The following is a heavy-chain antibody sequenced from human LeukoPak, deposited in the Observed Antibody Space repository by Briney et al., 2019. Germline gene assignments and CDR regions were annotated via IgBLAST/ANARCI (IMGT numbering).Heavy chain of an antibody. CDR2: TRNKANSYIT. CDR3: ASIRGTFGY. J-gene: IGHJ4*02. CDR1: GFTFSDHF. D-gene: IGHD1-26*01. V-gene: IGHV3-72*01. Sequence: GGSLRLSCAASGFTFSDHFLDWVRQAPGKGLEWDGRTRNKANSYITECAASVKGRFTISRDDSTNSLYLQMSSLKTDDTAMYYCASIRGTFGYWGQGTLVTVSS.